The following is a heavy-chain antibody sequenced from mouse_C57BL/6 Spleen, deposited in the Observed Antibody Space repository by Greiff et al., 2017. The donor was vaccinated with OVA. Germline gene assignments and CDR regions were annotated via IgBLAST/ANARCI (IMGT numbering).Heavy chain of an antibody. J-gene: IGHJ1*03. V-gene: IGHV1-50*01. CDR2: IDPSDSYT. D-gene: IGHD1-1*01. CDR1: GYTFTSYW. CDR3: ARNYGSSYRYFDV. Sequence: QVQLKQPGAELVKPGASVKLSCKASGYTFTSYWMQWVKQRPGQGLEWIGEIDPSDSYTNYNQKFKGKATLTVATSSSPAYMQLSSLTSEDSAVYYCARNYGSSYRYFDVWGTGTTVTVSS.